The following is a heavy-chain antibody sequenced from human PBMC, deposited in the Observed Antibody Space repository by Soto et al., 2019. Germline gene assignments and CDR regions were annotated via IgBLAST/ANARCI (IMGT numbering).Heavy chain of an antibody. CDR3: ARGYDIKIVGFYYYGMDV. D-gene: IGHD3-10*01. V-gene: IGHV1-69*13. Sequence: ASVKVSCKASGYTFTSYAMHWVRQAPGQRLEWMGGIIPVFGTANYAQKFQGRVTITADESTSIVYMDVTSLRSEDTAVYYCARGYDIKIVGFYYYGMDVWSRGTTVTVSS. J-gene: IGHJ6*02. CDR1: GYTFTSYA. CDR2: IIPVFGTA.